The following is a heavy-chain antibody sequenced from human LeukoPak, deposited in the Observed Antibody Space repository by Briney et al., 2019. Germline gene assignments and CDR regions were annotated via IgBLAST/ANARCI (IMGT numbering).Heavy chain of an antibody. J-gene: IGHJ4*02. CDR2: HSHSGSA. CDR1: GASINSDTYY. Sequence: PSEALSLTCTVSGASINSDTYYWGWIRQPPGKGLEWIGTHSHSGSAYYNPSLRSRITMSLDTSENQLSLKLYSVTAADTAIYYCARYQTGTMFAVWGQGTLVTISS. CDR3: ARYQTGTMFAV. D-gene: IGHD1/OR15-1a*01. V-gene: IGHV4-39*07.